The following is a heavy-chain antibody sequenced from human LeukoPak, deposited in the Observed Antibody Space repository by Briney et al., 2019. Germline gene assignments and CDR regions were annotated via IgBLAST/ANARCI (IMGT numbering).Heavy chain of an antibody. Sequence: ASVKVSCKASGYTFTGYYMHWVRQAPGQGLEWMGWINPNSGGTNYAQQFQGRVTMTRDTSISTAYMELSRLRSDDTAVYYCARARIVYSGDDYYYYYYMDVWGKGTTVTISS. CDR2: INPNSGGT. J-gene: IGHJ6*03. CDR3: ARARIVYSGDDYYYYYYMDV. CDR1: GYTFTGYY. D-gene: IGHD5-12*01. V-gene: IGHV1-2*02.